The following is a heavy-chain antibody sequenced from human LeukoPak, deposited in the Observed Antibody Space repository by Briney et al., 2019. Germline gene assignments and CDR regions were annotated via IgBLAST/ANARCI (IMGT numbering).Heavy chain of an antibody. V-gene: IGHV6-1*01. D-gene: IGHD7-27*01. CDR2: TRYRSTWNT. Sequence: SQTLSLTCAISGDSVPCNNVTWIWVRQSPSRGLEYLGRTRYRSTWNTFYSLSVQGRIIINADTSRNQVSLRLNSVTPEDTALYYCVRDFNWGFDSWGPGTLVTVSS. CDR1: GDSVPCNNVT. CDR3: VRDFNWGFDS. J-gene: IGHJ4*02.